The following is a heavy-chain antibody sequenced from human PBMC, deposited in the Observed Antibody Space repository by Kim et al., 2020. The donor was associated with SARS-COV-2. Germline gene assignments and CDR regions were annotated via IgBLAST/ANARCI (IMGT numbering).Heavy chain of an antibody. CDR1: GFTFDDYA. CDR3: AKDMSLDYYDSSGYYQSMDV. D-gene: IGHD3-22*01. V-gene: IGHV3-9*01. J-gene: IGHJ6*02. Sequence: GGSLRLSRAASGFTFDDYAMHWVRQAPGKGLEWVSGISWNSGSIGYADSVKGRFTISRDNAKNSLYLQMNSLRAEDTALYYCAKDMSLDYYDSSGYYQSMDVWGQGTTVTVSS. CDR2: ISWNSGSI.